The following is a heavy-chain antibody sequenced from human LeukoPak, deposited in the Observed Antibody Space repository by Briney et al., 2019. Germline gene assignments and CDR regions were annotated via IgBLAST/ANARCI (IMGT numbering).Heavy chain of an antibody. D-gene: IGHD4-17*01. CDR1: GGSISSYY. Sequence: SETLSLTCTVSGGSISSYYWSWIRQPPGKGLEWIGYFYYSGSTNYNPSLKSRVTISVDTSKNQFSLKLSSVTAADTAVYYCAREAYGDLLSYFDYWGQGTLVTVSS. J-gene: IGHJ4*02. V-gene: IGHV4-59*01. CDR3: AREAYGDLLSYFDY. CDR2: FYYSGST.